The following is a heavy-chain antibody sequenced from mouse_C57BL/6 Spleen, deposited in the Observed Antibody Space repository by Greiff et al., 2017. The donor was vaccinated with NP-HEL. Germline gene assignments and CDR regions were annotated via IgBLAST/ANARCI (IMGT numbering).Heavy chain of an antibody. CDR2: VSSGSSTI. CDR3: ARMGVYAMDY. J-gene: IGHJ4*01. Sequence: EVHLVESGGGLVKPGGSLKLSCAASGFTFSDYGMHWVRQAPEKGLEWVAYVSSGSSTIYYADTVKGRFTISRDNAKNTLFLQMTSLRSEDTAMYYCARMGVYAMDYWGQGTSVTVSS. V-gene: IGHV5-17*01. CDR1: GFTFSDYG.